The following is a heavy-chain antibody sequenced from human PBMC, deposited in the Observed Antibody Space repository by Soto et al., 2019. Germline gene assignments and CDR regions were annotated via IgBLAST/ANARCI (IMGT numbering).Heavy chain of an antibody. CDR3: ATSPTVTTPVAY. CDR1: GYSFTSYD. CDR2: VNPNSGNT. D-gene: IGHD4-17*01. V-gene: IGHV1-8*01. Sequence: ASVKVSCKASGYSFTSYDINWVRQATGQGLEWMGWVNPNSGNTGYAQKFQGRVTMTRNTSISTAYMELSSLRSEDTAVYYCATSPTVTTPVAYWGQGTLVTVS. J-gene: IGHJ4*02.